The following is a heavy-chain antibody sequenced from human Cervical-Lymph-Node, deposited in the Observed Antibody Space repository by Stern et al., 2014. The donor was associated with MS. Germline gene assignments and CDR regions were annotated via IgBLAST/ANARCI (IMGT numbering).Heavy chain of an antibody. J-gene: IGHJ4*02. CDR2: INANTGSP. D-gene: IGHD3-3*01. Sequence: VQLVQSGSELKKPGASVKISCKASGYLFTNNAINWVRQAPGQGLEWMGWINANTGSPTEAQGFTGRFAFTLDTSVSTAYLQITSLKAEDTAVYYCARKRSFYFDSWGQGTLVTVSS. CDR1: GYLFTNNA. CDR3: ARKRSFYFDS. V-gene: IGHV7-4-1*02.